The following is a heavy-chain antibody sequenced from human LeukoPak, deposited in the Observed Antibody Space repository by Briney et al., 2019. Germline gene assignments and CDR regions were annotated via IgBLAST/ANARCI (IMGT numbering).Heavy chain of an antibody. J-gene: IGHJ3*02. CDR2: IYYSGST. CDR3: ARGVSGAAAGTGAAFDI. CDR1: GGSISSGDYY. V-gene: IGHV4-30-4*08. D-gene: IGHD6-13*01. Sequence: SETLSLTCTVSGGSISSGDYYWSWIRQPPGKGLEWIGYIYYSGSTYYNPSLKSRVTMSVDTSKNQFSLKLSSVTAADTAVYYCARGVSGAAAGTGAAFDIWGQGTMVTVSS.